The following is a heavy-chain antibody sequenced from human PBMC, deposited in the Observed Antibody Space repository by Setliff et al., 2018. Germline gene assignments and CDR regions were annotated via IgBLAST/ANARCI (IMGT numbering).Heavy chain of an antibody. V-gene: IGHV3-49*04. J-gene: IGHJ5*02. CDR3: AKNGFGVVALGVNNWFDP. D-gene: IGHD3-10*01. CDR2: IRSKAYGGTT. CDR1: GFTFGDYA. Sequence: GGPLRLSCTASGFTFGDYAMSWVRQAPGKGLEWVGFIRSKAYGGTTEYAASVKGRFTISRDDSKSIAYLQMNSLRAEDTAVYYCAKNGFGVVALGVNNWFDPWGQGTLVTVSS.